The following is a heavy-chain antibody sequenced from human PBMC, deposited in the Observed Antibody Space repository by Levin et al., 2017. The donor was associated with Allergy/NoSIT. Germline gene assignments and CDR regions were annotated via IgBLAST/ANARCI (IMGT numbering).Heavy chain of an antibody. CDR2: INPSGGTT. Sequence: ASVKVSCKASGYTFTDYYMHWVRQAPGQGLEWMGMINPSGGTTSYEQKFQGRVTMTRDTSTSTVYMELSSLSSEDTAVYYCAREAYCGGDCYYGEYWGQGTLVTVSS. D-gene: IGHD2-21*02. J-gene: IGHJ4*02. CDR1: GYTFTDYY. V-gene: IGHV1-46*01. CDR3: AREAYCGGDCYYGEY.